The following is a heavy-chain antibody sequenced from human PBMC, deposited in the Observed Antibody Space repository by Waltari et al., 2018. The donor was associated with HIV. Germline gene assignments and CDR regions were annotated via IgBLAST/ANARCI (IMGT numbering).Heavy chain of an antibody. V-gene: IGHV3-21*01. Sequence: EVHLVQSGGGLVMPGGSLTLSCAASGSSFHNYTMNWVRQAPGLWVWGFSSSGDNSWFTCYADAGRGRFIFARENADNSMYRTRTGVKVGESAMYSCSRDPLGLCSAGSWHWDYWGQGAQVTVSS. CDR3: SRDPLGLCSAGSWHWDY. J-gene: IGHJ4*02. CDR1: GSSFHNYT. CDR2: SGDNSWFT. D-gene: IGHD3-10*01.